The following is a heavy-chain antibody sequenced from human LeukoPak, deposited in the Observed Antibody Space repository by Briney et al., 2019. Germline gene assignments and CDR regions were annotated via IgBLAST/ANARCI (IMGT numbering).Heavy chain of an antibody. CDR2: IDLNGNHI. CDR3: ARDRGLGLPNWFTS. J-gene: IGHJ5*01. D-gene: IGHD2-15*01. CDR1: GFPFSSYS. V-gene: IGHV3-21*01. Sequence: PGGSLRLSCVGSGFPFSSYSMNWVRQAPGKGLEWVSSIDLNGNHINYADSVKDGFTISRDNAKNSLFLQMDGLRVEDTAVYYCARDRGLGLPNWFTSWGQGTLVTVSS.